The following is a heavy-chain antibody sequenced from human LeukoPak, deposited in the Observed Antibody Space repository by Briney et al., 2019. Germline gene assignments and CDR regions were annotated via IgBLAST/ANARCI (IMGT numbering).Heavy chain of an antibody. CDR1: GFTFSSYA. V-gene: IGHV3-23*01. Sequence: GSLRLSCAASGFTFSSYAMSWVRQAPGKGLEWVSAISGSGGSTYYADSVKGRFTISRDNSKNTLYLQMNSLRAEDTAVYYCAKGADFWSGYPYYMDVWGKGTTVTVSS. CDR2: ISGSGGST. D-gene: IGHD3-3*01. CDR3: AKGADFWSGYPYYMDV. J-gene: IGHJ6*03.